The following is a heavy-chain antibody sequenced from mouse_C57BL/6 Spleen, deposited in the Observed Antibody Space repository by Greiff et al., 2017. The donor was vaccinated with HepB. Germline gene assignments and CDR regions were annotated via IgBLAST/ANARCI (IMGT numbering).Heavy chain of an antibody. V-gene: IGHV1-69*01. CDR3: AREYFDV. Sequence: QVQLQQPGAELVMPGASVKLSCKASGYTFTSYWMHWVKQRPGQGLEWIGEIDPSDSYTNYNQKFKGKSTLTVDKSSSTAYMQLSSLTSEDSAVYYCAREYFDVWGTGTTVTVSS. CDR2: IDPSDSYT. CDR1: GYTFTSYW. J-gene: IGHJ1*03.